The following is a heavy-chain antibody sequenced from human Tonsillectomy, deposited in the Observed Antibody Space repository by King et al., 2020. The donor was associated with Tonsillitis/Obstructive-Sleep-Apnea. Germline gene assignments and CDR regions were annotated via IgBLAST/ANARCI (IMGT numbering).Heavy chain of an antibody. J-gene: IGHJ5*02. CDR2: INYSGST. CDR3: AGTGAIGDWFDP. V-gene: IGHV4-59*12. Sequence: QLQESGPGLVKPSETLSLTCTVSGGSISSYYWSWIRQPPGKGLEWIGYINYSGSTNYNPSLKSRVTISIDKSKNQFSLRLTSVTAADTAVYYCAGTGAIGDWFDPWGQGSLVTVSS. D-gene: IGHD2-2*02. CDR1: GGSISSYY.